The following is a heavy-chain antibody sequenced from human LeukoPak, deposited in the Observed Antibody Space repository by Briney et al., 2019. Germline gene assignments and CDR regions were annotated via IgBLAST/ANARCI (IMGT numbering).Heavy chain of an antibody. D-gene: IGHD2-2*01. V-gene: IGHV6-1*01. J-gene: IGHJ4*02. CDR2: TYYRSKWYN. Sequence: SQTLSLTCAISGDSVSSNSAAWNWIRQSPSRGLEWLGRTYYRSKWYNEYAVSVKSRITVNPDTSKNQFSLQLNSVTPEDTAVYYCARDGAPICSGTSCYAYYFDYWGQGTLVTVSS. CDR1: GDSVSSNSAA. CDR3: ARDGAPICSGTSCYAYYFDY.